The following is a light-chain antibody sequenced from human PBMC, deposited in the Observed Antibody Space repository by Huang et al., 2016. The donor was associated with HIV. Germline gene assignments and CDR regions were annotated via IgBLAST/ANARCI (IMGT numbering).Light chain of an antibody. Sequence: TVMTQSPAILSVSPGESATLSCRASQSVKSNLAWYQQKPGQPPRLLIYAASTRATGVPPRFSGSGSETEFARTISDLQSEDFALYYCQHYNNWPPRYTFGQGTKLDI. CDR1: QSVKSN. CDR3: QHYNNWPPRYT. V-gene: IGKV3-15*01. J-gene: IGKJ2*01. CDR2: AAS.